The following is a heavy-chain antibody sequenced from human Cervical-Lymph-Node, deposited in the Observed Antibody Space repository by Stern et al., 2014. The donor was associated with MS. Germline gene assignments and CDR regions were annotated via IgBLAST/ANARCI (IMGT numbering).Heavy chain of an antibody. CDR1: GGSISTTGYY. CDR3: ARSDRLWGSFDF. J-gene: IGHJ4*02. Sequence: QLQLQESGPGLVKPSQTLSLTCTVSGGSISTTGYYWTWIRQHPGKGLDWIGYIHYRGSTYYNPSLKSRGSISVDTSNNQFSLNLSSVTAADTALYYCARSDRLWGSFDFWGQGTLVTVSS. V-gene: IGHV4-31*03. D-gene: IGHD3-16*01. CDR2: IHYRGST.